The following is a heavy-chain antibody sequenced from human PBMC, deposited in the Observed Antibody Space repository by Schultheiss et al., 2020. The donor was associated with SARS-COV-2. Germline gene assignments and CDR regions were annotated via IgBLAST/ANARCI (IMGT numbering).Heavy chain of an antibody. CDR1: GYSFTSYW. CDR2: IYPGDSDT. V-gene: IGHV5-51*01. Sequence: GGSLRLSCKGSGYSFTSYWIGWVRQMPGKGLEWMGIIYPGDSDTRYSPSFQGQVTISADKSISTAYLQWSSLKASDTAMYYCARGDLYTGYFHFDYWGQGSLVTVSS. D-gene: IGHD1-26*01. CDR3: ARGDLYTGYFHFDY. J-gene: IGHJ4*02.